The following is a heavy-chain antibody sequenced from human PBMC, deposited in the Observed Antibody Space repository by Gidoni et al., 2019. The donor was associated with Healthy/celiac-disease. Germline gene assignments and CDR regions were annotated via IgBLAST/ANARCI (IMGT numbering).Heavy chain of an antibody. J-gene: IGHJ6*02. CDR2: ISAYNGNT. Sequence: QVQLVQSGAEVKKPGASVKVSCKASGYTFTSYGISWVRQAPGQGLEWMGWISAYNGNTNYAQKLQGRVTMTTDTSTSTAYMELRSLRSDDTAVYYCARDLGTYSPRRYDFWSGYYVPMDVWGQGTTVTVSS. V-gene: IGHV1-18*01. D-gene: IGHD3-3*01. CDR1: GYTFTSYG. CDR3: ARDLGTYSPRRYDFWSGYYVPMDV.